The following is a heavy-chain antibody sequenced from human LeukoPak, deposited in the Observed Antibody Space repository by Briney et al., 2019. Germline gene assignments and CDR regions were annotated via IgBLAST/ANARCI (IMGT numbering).Heavy chain of an antibody. CDR2: IYYSGST. V-gene: IGHV4-59*08. Sequence: KPSETLSLTCTVSGGSISSYYWSWIRQPPGKGLEWIGYIYYSGSTNYNPSLKSRVTISVDTSKNQFSLKLSSVTAADTAVYYCASGVIAAAGGFDYWGQGTLVTVSS. CDR1: GGSISSYY. D-gene: IGHD6-13*01. CDR3: ASGVIAAAGGFDY. J-gene: IGHJ4*02.